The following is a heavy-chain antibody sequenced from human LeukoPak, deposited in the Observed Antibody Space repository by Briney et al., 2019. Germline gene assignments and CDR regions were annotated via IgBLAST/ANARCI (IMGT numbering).Heavy chain of an antibody. CDR3: ASRSSGYYYSAFDI. V-gene: IGHV1-8*01. CDR1: GYTFTSYD. J-gene: IGHJ3*02. Sequence: GASVTVSCTASGYTFTSYDINWVRQAPGQGLEWMGWMNPNIGNTGYAQKFQGRVTMTRNTSISTAYMELSSLRSEDTAVYYCASRSSGYYYSAFDIWGQGTMVTVSS. CDR2: MNPNIGNT. D-gene: IGHD3-22*01.